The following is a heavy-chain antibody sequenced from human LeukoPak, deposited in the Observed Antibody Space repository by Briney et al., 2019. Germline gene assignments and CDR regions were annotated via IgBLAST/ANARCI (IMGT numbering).Heavy chain of an antibody. CDR2: ISGSGATT. CDR1: GFTFSTYA. Sequence: GGSLRLSCAASGFTFSTYAMTWVRQAPGKGLEWVSSISGSGATTYYADSVKGRVTMSRDNSKSTLFLEMNSLRADDTAVYHCVKDRETYYDPGGYYCIWLHPWRLGTLVTVSS. J-gene: IGHJ5*02. V-gene: IGHV3-23*01. CDR3: VKDRETYYDPGGYYCIWLHP. D-gene: IGHD3-22*01.